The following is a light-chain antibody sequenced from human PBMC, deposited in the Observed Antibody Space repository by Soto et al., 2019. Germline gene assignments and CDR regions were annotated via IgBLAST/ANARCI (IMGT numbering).Light chain of an antibody. CDR1: QTINNQ. Sequence: DIQMTQSPSTLSASVGDRCTIPFRASQTINNQLAWYQQKPGKAPKLLIYAASTLQSGVPSRFSGSGSGTEFTLTISSLQPEDFATYYCQHYNSYSEAFGQGTKVDI. CDR2: AAS. J-gene: IGKJ1*01. V-gene: IGKV1-5*01. CDR3: QHYNSYSEA.